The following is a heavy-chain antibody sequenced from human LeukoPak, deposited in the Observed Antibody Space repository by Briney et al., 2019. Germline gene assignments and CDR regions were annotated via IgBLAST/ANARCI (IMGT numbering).Heavy chain of an antibody. CDR2: INPNSGGT. J-gene: IGHJ6*02. D-gene: IGHD3-10*01. CDR3: ARDLIQAPHVLLWFGELSGMRYYYYYGMDV. Sequence: ASVKVSCKASGYSFTDYSMHWVRQAPGQGLEWMGWINPNSGGTNYAQKFQGRVTMTRDTSISTAYMELSRLRSDDTAVYYCARDLIQAPHVLLWFGELSGMRYYYYYGMDVWGQGTTVTVSS. CDR1: GYSFTDYS. V-gene: IGHV1-2*02.